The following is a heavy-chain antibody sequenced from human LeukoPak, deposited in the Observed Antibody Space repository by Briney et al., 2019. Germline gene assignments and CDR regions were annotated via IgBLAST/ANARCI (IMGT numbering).Heavy chain of an antibody. CDR1: EFSFSSHW. CDR3: ARDGAAKGYYYYYYMDV. CDR2: IKQDGSET. V-gene: IGHV3-7*01. D-gene: IGHD3-16*01. Sequence: GGSLRLSCAASEFSFSSHWMSWVRQAPGKGLEWVANIKQDGSETYYVDSVKGRFTISRDNAKNSLYLQINSLRAEDTAVYYCARDGAAKGYYYYYYMDVWGKGTTVTVSS. J-gene: IGHJ6*03.